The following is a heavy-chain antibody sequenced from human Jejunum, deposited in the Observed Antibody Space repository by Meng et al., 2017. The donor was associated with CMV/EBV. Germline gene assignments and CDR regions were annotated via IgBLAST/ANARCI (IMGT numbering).Heavy chain of an antibody. Sequence: ASGFTFSSYWMSWVRQAPGKGLEWVANIKEDGSEKYYVDSVRGRFTISRDNAENSLYLQINSLRAEDTAVYYCARAKKTGGDNPDYWGQGTLVTVSS. CDR3: ARAKKTGGDNPDY. CDR1: GFTFSSYW. J-gene: IGHJ4*02. V-gene: IGHV3-7*01. CDR2: IKEDGSEK. D-gene: IGHD4-23*01.